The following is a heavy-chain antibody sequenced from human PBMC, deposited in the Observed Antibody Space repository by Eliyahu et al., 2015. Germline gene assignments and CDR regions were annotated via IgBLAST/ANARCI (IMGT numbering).Heavy chain of an antibody. CDR2: INHSGST. J-gene: IGHJ4*02. Sequence: QVQLQQWGAGLLKPSETLSLTCAVYGGXFSGYYWSWIRQPPGKGLEWIGEINHSGSTNYNPSLKSRVTISVDTSKNQFSLKLSSVTAADTAVYYCARRARYGSPRGGITDYWGQGTLVTVSS. CDR3: ARRARYGSPRGGITDY. D-gene: IGHD3-16*01. V-gene: IGHV4-34*01. CDR1: GGXFSGYY.